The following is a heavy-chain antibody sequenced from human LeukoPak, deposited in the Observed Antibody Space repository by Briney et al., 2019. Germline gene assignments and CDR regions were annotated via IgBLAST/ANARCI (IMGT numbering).Heavy chain of an antibody. D-gene: IGHD3-22*01. J-gene: IGHJ4*02. CDR2: ISGSVGST. CDR3: AKRGVVIRVILVGFHKEAYYFDS. Sequence: GGSLRLSCAVSGITLSNYGMSWGREAPGKGLEWGAGISGSVGSTNYADSVKGRFTISRDNPKNTLFLQMNSLRAEDTAVYFCAKRGVVIRVILVGFHKEAYYFDSWGQGALVTVSS. V-gene: IGHV3-23*01. CDR1: GITLSNYG.